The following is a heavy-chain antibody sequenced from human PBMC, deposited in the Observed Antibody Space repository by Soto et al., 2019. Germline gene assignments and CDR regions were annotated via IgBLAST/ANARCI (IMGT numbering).Heavy chain of an antibody. Sequence: PGGSLRLSCAASGFTFDDYAMHWVRQAPGKGLEWVSGISWNSGSIGYADSVKGRFTISRDNAKNSLYLQMNSLRAEDTALYYCAKGGPGSQDPYYFDYWGQGTLVTVSS. J-gene: IGHJ4*02. D-gene: IGHD3-10*01. V-gene: IGHV3-9*01. CDR3: AKGGPGSQDPYYFDY. CDR2: ISWNSGSI. CDR1: GFTFDDYA.